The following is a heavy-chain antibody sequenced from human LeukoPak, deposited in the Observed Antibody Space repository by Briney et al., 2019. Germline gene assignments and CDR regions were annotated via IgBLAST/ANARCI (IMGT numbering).Heavy chain of an antibody. CDR3: ARGLNVDTAMVSLDY. CDR1: GYTFTGYY. CDR2: INPNSGGT. V-gene: IGHV1-2*02. Sequence: ASVKVSCKASGYTFTGYYMHWVRQAPGQGLEWMGWINPNSGGTNYAQKFQGRVTMTRDTSISTAYVELSRLRSDDTAVYYCARGLNVDTAMVSLDYWGQGTLVTVSS. D-gene: IGHD5-18*01. J-gene: IGHJ4*02.